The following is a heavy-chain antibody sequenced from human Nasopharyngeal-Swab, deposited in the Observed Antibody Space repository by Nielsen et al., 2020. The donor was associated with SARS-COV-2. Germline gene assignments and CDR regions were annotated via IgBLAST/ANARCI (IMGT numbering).Heavy chain of an antibody. CDR3: TRGRTGHSVQWNPSPY. V-gene: IGHV3-23*01. CDR1: GFTFSTYA. CDR2: ISGSGGST. J-gene: IGHJ4*02. Sequence: GGSLRLSCAASGFTFSTYAMYWVRQPPAKGLEWVSLISGSGGSTYYADSVWGRFTISRDTSKNTVYLQMNTLRADDTALYFCTRGRTGHSVQWNPSPYWGQGTLVTVSS. D-gene: IGHD6-13*01.